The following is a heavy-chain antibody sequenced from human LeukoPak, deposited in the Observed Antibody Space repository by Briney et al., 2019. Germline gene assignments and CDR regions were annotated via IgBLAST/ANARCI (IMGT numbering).Heavy chain of an antibody. CDR3: ARARASYNPFDY. D-gene: IGHD5-24*01. V-gene: IGHV3-23*01. Sequence: GSLRLSCAASGFTISTYGMNWVRQAPGKGLEWVSTISGSDDSTYYAGSVKGRFTISRDNSKNSLYLQMNSLRAEDTAVYYCARARASYNPFDYWGQGTLVTVSS. CDR1: GFTISTYG. J-gene: IGHJ4*02. CDR2: ISGSDDST.